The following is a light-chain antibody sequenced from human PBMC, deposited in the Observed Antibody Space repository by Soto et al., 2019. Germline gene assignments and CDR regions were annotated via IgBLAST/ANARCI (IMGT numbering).Light chain of an antibody. CDR1: QSVLYSLNNKNY. CDR2: WAS. V-gene: IGKV4-1*01. Sequence: DIVMTQSPDSLAVSLGERATINCKSSQSVLYSLNNKNYLSWYQQKPGQPPKLLIFWASTRESGVPDRFSGSGSGTDFTLTINNLQAEDVAVYYCKQYYSSPLTFGGGTKVEVK. J-gene: IGKJ4*01. CDR3: KQYYSSPLT.